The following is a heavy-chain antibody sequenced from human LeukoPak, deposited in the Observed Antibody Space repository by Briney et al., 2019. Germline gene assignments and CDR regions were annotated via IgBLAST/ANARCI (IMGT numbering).Heavy chain of an antibody. D-gene: IGHD3-22*01. J-gene: IGHJ4*02. CDR3: APRSHYYDSSGYYYAFDY. Sequence: ASVKVSCKVSGYTLTELSMHWVRQAPGKGLEWMGGFDPEDGETIYAQKFQGRVTMTEDTSTDTAYMEPSSLRSEDTAVYYCAPRSHYYDSSGYYYAFDYWGQGTLVTVSS. V-gene: IGHV1-24*01. CDR2: FDPEDGET. CDR1: GYTLTELS.